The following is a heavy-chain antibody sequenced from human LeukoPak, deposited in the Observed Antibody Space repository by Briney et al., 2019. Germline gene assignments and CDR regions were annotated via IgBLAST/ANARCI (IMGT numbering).Heavy chain of an antibody. J-gene: IGHJ4*02. CDR3: ARDDRRLQPRRGFDY. D-gene: IGHD5-24*01. CDR1: GDSVSSNSAA. Sequence: SQTLSLTCAISGDSVSSNSAAWNWIRQSPSRGLEWLGRTYYRSKWYNDYAVSVKSRITINPDTSKNQFSLQLKSVTPDDTAVYYCARDDRRLQPRRGFDYWGQGTLVTVSS. CDR2: TYYRSKWYN. V-gene: IGHV6-1*01.